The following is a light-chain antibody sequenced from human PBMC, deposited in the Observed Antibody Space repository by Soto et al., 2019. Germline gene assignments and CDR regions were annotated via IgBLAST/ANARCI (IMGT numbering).Light chain of an antibody. J-gene: IGKJ4*01. CDR3: QQYGSSPLT. Sequence: EIVLTQSPGTLSLSPGERATLSCRASQSVTSNYLAWYQQKPGQAPRLLIYGASSRATGIPDRFSGSGSGTDFILTISRLEPEDFAVYYCQQYGSSPLTFGGGTKVEIK. CDR1: QSVTSNY. V-gene: IGKV3-20*01. CDR2: GAS.